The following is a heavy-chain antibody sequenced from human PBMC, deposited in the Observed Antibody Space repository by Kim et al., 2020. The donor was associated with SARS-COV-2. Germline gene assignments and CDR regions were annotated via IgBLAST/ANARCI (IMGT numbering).Heavy chain of an antibody. V-gene: IGHV3-23*01. Sequence: GGSLRLSCAASGFTFSSYAVSWVRQAPGKGLEWVSAISGGGDKTYYADSVKGRFTISSDNSKNTLYLQMNSLRAEDADVYYCAKNVGYGSTWCYGLNIWGQGTMVTVSS. CDR3: AKNVGYGSTWCYGLNI. CDR2: ISGGGDKT. D-gene: IGHD6-13*01. J-gene: IGHJ3*02. CDR1: GFTFSSYA.